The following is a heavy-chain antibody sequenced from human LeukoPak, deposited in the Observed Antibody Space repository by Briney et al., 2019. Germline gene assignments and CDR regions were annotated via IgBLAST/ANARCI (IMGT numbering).Heavy chain of an antibody. D-gene: IGHD5-24*01. Sequence: SETLSLTCTVSGYSISSGYYWGWIRQPPGKGLEWIGSIYHSGGTYCNPSLKSRVTISVDTSKNQFSLKLSSVTAADTAVYYCARARREMVDYWGQGTLVTVSS. J-gene: IGHJ4*02. CDR1: GYSISSGYY. CDR2: IYHSGGT. V-gene: IGHV4-38-2*02. CDR3: ARARREMVDY.